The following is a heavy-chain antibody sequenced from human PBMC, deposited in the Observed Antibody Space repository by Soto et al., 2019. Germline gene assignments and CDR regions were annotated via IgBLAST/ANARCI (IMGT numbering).Heavy chain of an antibody. CDR1: GGSIKDAYHY. J-gene: IGHJ6*02. CDR3: ARDRPVGPFSYKGDDGMDV. D-gene: IGHD3-3*02. CDR2: IYYSGAK. Sequence: SETLSLTCTLSGGSIKDAYHYCRCVRQCPANGLEWIGHIYYSGAKYLSEALEGRVTMSLDTSKNQFSMHLRSVTAADTATYFCARDRPVGPFSYKGDDGMDVWGQGTTVTVSS. V-gene: IGHV4-30-4*01.